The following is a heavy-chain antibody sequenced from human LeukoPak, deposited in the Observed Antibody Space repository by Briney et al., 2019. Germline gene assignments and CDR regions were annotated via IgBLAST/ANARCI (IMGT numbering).Heavy chain of an antibody. CDR3: ARESSSGWYESGV. D-gene: IGHD6-19*01. CDR2: IYYSGST. CDR1: GGSISSYY. J-gene: IGHJ4*02. V-gene: IGHV4-59*01. Sequence: SETLSLTCTVSGGSISSYYWSWIRQPPGKGLEWIGYIYYSGSTNYSPSLKSRVTISVDTSKNQFSLKLSSVTAADTAVYYCARESSSGWYESGVWGQGTLVTVSS.